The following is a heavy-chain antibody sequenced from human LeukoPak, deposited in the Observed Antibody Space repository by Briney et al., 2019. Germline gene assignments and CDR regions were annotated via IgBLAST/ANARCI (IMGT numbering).Heavy chain of an antibody. V-gene: IGHV1-2*02. J-gene: IGHJ4*02. CDR1: GYTFTGDY. CDR3: ATLPHIVVVTAIQGFFDY. CDR2: INPNSGGT. Sequence: GASVKVSCKASGYTFTGDYMHWVRQAPGQGLEWMGWINPNSGGTNYAQKFQGRVTMTRDTSISTAYMELSRLRSDDTAVYYCATLPHIVVVTAIQGFFDYRGQGTLVTVSS. D-gene: IGHD2-21*02.